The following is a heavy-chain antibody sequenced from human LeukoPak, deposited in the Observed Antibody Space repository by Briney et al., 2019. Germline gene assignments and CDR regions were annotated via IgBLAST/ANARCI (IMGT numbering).Heavy chain of an antibody. CDR3: ARDEGAGAPYFDY. CDR1: GGSISNYY. Sequence: SSETLSLTCTVSGGSISNYYWSWIRQPPGKGLEWIGYIYYGGNTNYNPSLKSRVTISVDTSKSQFSLKLSSVTAADTAVYYCARDEGAGAPYFDYWGQGTLATVSS. D-gene: IGHD1-26*01. CDR2: IYYGGNT. V-gene: IGHV4-59*01. J-gene: IGHJ4*02.